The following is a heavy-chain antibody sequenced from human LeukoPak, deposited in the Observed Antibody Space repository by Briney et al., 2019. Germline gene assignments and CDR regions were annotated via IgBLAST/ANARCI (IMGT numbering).Heavy chain of an antibody. D-gene: IGHD3-9*01. CDR1: GFTFSSYS. CDR2: ISGSGGST. CDR3: AKDRSYYDILTGYYGFDY. Sequence: GGSLRLSCAASGFTFSSYSMNWVRQAPGKGLEWVSAISGSGGSTYYADSVKGRFTISRDNSKNTLYLQMNSLRAEDTAVYYCAKDRSYYDILTGYYGFDYWGQGTLVTVSS. V-gene: IGHV3-23*01. J-gene: IGHJ4*02.